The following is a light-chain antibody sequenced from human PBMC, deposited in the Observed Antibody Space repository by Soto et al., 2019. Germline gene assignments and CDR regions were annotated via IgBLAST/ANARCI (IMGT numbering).Light chain of an antibody. CDR2: KAS. J-gene: IGKJ1*01. V-gene: IGKV1-5*03. CDR3: QQYNTDWT. Sequence: DIQMTQSPSTLSASVGDRVTITCRASPSISIWLAWYQQKPGKAPKLLIYKASSLESGVPSRFSGRGSGTEFTLTISSLQPDDFATYYCQQYNTDWTFGQGTKVEIK. CDR1: PSISIW.